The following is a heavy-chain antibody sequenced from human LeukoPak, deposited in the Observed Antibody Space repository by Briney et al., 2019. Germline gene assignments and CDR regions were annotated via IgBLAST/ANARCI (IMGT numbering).Heavy chain of an antibody. CDR3: AREGLAAAGNFDY. Sequence: SQTLSLTCAISGDSVSSNSAAWNRIRQSPSRGLEWLGRTYYRSKWYNDYAVSVKSRITINPDTSKNQFSLQLNSVTPEDTAVYYCAREGLAAAGNFDYWGQGTLVTVSS. V-gene: IGHV6-1*01. CDR1: GDSVSSNSAA. D-gene: IGHD6-13*01. J-gene: IGHJ4*02. CDR2: TYYRSKWYN.